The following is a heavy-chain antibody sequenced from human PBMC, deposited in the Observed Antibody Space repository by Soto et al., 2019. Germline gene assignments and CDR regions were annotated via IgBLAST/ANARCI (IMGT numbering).Heavy chain of an antibody. CDR1: GFTFSNAW. D-gene: IGHD3-22*01. Sequence: GGSLRLSCAASGFTFSNAWMNWVRQAPGKGLEWVGRIKSKTDGGTTDYAAPVKGRFTISRDDSKNTLYLQMNSLKTEDTAVYYCTTERDYYDSSADYYFDYWGQGTLVTVSS. V-gene: IGHV3-15*07. J-gene: IGHJ4*02. CDR3: TTERDYYDSSADYYFDY. CDR2: IKSKTDGGTT.